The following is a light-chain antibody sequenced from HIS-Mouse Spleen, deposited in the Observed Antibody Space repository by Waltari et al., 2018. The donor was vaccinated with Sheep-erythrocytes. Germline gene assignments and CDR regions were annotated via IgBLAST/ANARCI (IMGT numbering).Light chain of an antibody. J-gene: IGKJ3*01. V-gene: IGKV2-28*01. CDR3: MQALQTPIFT. Sequence: IVMTQSPLSLPVTPGEPASIPCRSSQSLLHSNGYNYLDWYLQKPGQSPQLLIYLGSNRASGVPDRFSGSGSGTDFTLKISRVEAEDVGVYYCMQALQTPIFTFGPGTKLEIK. CDR2: LGS. CDR1: QSLLHSNGYNY.